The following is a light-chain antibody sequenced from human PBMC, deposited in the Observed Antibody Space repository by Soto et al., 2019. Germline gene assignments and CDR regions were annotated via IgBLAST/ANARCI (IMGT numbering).Light chain of an antibody. CDR1: QDIRSD. Sequence: TRSPSSLSASVGDRVTIACLAGQDIRSDLGWYQQKPGRAPKRLIYAASSLQSGVPSRFSGSGSGTEFTLTINSLQPEDFGTYYCLQYDSYPVTFGQGTRLEIK. CDR2: AAS. V-gene: IGKV1-17*01. CDR3: LQYDSYPVT. J-gene: IGKJ5*01.